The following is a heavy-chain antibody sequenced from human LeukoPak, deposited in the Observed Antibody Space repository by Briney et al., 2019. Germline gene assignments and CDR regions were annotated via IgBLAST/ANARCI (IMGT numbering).Heavy chain of an antibody. CDR2: ISAYNGNT. V-gene: IGHV1-18*04. CDR1: GYTFTSYG. CDR3: ARDRQYSSSWYWSEWFDP. D-gene: IGHD6-13*01. J-gene: IGHJ5*02. Sequence: GASVKVSCMASGYTFTSYGISWVRQAPGQGLEWMGRISAYNGNTNYAQKLQGRVTMTTDTSTSTAYMELRSLRSDDTAVYYCARDRQYSSSWYWSEWFDPWGQGTLVTVSS.